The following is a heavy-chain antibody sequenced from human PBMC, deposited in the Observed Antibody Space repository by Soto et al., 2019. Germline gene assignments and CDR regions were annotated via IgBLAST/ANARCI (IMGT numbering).Heavy chain of an antibody. D-gene: IGHD4-17*01. J-gene: IGHJ6*02. CDR3: ASTTMTTLNYYHYGMDV. CDR2: ISSSSSTI. V-gene: IGHV3-48*02. Sequence: PGGSLRLSCAASGFTFSSYSMNWVRQAPGKGLEWVSYISSSSSTIYYADSVKGRFTISRDNAKNSLYLQMNSLRDEDTAVYYCASTTMTTLNYYHYGMDVWGQGTTVTVSS. CDR1: GFTFSSYS.